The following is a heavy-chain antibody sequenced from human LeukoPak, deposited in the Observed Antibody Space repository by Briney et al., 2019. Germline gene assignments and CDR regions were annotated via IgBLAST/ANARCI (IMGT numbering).Heavy chain of an antibody. CDR1: GDSINSLDL. J-gene: IGHJ4*02. D-gene: IGHD3-22*01. CDR2: MYLSGTT. V-gene: IGHV4-4*02. CDR3: AGLVGRYSSGLYYYYFDY. Sequence: SETLSLTCTVSGDSINSLDLWSWVRQPPGKGLEWIGEMYLSGTTHSNPSVKSRVTISIDKSKNQFFLNLSSVTAADTAVYYCAGLVGRYSSGLYYYYFDYWGQGTLVTVFS.